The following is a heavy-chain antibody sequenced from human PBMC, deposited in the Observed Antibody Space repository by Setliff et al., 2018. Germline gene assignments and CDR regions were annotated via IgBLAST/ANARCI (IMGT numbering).Heavy chain of an antibody. CDR2: INHSGNT. Sequence: SETLSLTCTVPGDSISSISYYWGWVRQPPEKGLEWIGEINHSGNTNYNPSLKSRVTISVDKSTNQFSLKLNSVTAADTAVYYCVRTDYSDGRYSMDVWGKGTTVTVSS. CDR3: VRTDYSDGRYSMDV. J-gene: IGHJ6*03. D-gene: IGHD6-19*01. V-gene: IGHV4-39*07. CDR1: GDSISSISYY.